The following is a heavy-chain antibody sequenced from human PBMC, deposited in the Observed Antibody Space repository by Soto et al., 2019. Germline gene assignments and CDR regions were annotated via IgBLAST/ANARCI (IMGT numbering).Heavy chain of an antibody. CDR2: VNPNNGDT. CDR1: GYTFSNYD. D-gene: IGHD5-12*01. V-gene: IGHV1-8*01. J-gene: IGHJ6*02. Sequence: QVQLVQSGAELKKPGASVKVSCKASGYTFSNYDMNWVRQATGQGPEWIGWVNPNNGDTGYAQKFQGRVTITADESTSTAYMELTSLRSEDTAVYYCARDKDRLQLGGNYYYGMDVWGQGTTVTVSS. CDR3: ARDKDRLQLGGNYYYGMDV.